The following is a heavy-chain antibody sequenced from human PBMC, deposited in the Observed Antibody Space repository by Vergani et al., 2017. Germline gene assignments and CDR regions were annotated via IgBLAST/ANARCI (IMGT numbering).Heavy chain of an antibody. CDR3: ANDMDDIFSGAFDI. J-gene: IGHJ3*02. V-gene: IGHV3-9*03. CDR2: ISWNSGSI. D-gene: IGHD3-9*01. Sequence: EVQLVESGAGLVKPGASLRLSCAASGFTFSSYAMSWVRQVPGQGLEWVSGISWNSGSIDYADCVKGRFTISRDNATNAQYLQMNSLRAEDMALYYCANDMDDIFSGAFDIWGQGTMVTVSS. CDR1: GFTFSSYA.